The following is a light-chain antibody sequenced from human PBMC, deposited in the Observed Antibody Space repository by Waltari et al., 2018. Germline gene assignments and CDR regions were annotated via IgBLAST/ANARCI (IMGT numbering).Light chain of an antibody. V-gene: IGKV1-39*01. Sequence: DIQMTQSPSSLSASVGDRVTITCPASQSISSYLNWYPQKPGKAPKLLIYAASSLQSGVPSRFSGSGSGTDFTLTISSLQPEDFATYYCQQSYSTLRWTFGQGTKVEIK. CDR2: AAS. J-gene: IGKJ1*01. CDR1: QSISSY. CDR3: QQSYSTLRWT.